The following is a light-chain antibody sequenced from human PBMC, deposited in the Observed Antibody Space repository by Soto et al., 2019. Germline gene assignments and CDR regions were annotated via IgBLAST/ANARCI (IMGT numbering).Light chain of an antibody. CDR2: PAS. J-gene: IGKJ5*01. Sequence: DRQMTQSPFSISASPRDRLTHTCRASQPISTWLAWYQQAPGQAPYLLIHPASTLESGVPSRFSGSGSGTDFTLTISSLQPEDSASYYCQQYNNYSPFGQGTRREIK. V-gene: IGKV1D-16*01. CDR1: QPISTW. CDR3: QQYNNYSP.